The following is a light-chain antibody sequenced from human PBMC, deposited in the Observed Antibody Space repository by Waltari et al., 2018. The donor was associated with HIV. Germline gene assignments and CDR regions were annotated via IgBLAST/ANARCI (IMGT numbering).Light chain of an antibody. J-gene: IGLJ3*02. CDR1: PTDFDTFNF. CDR2: EVS. CDR3: SSYSARGFVA. V-gene: IGLV2-14*01. Sequence: HSALTQPASVSGSPGQSIPIPCTAPPTDFDTFNFFSWYQQSPGRAPKLIIFEVSSRPSGVSERFSGSKSGDTASLTISALRAEDEADYFCSSYSARGFVAFGGGTKVTVL.